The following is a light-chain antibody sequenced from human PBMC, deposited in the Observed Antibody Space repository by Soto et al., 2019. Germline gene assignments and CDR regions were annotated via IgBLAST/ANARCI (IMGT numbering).Light chain of an antibody. J-gene: IGKJ1*01. CDR3: QQYNGYPWT. CDR2: KAS. CDR1: QSVSSW. V-gene: IGKV1-5*03. Sequence: DIQMTQSPSTLSASVGDRVTITCRASQSVSSWWAWYQQKPGKAPKLLIYKASSLESGVPSRFSGSGSGTEFTLTVSSLQPDDFATYYCQQYNGYPWTFGQGTKVEVK.